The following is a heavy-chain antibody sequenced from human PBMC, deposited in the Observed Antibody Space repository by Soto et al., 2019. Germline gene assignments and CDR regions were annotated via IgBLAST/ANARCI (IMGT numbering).Heavy chain of an antibody. CDR3: ARHVPAAGYYYGMDV. CDR1: GGTFSSYA. V-gene: IGHV1-69*12. D-gene: IGHD2-2*01. J-gene: IGHJ6*02. CDR2: IIPIFGTA. Sequence: QVQLVQSGAEVKKPGSSVKVSCKASGGTFSSYAISWVRQAPGQGLEWMGGIIPIFGTANYAQKSQGRVTITAEESTSTAYMEMSSLRSEDTAVYYCARHVPAAGYYYGMDVWGQGTTVTVSS.